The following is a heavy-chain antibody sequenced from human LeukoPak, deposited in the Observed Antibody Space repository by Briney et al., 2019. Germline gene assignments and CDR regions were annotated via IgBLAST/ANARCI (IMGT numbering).Heavy chain of an antibody. J-gene: IGHJ4*02. Sequence: GGSLRLSCAASGFTFNSYSMNWVRQAPGKGLEWVSSIGSRSTSIYYTDSVRGRFTISRDNAKNSLFLQMNSLRAEDTAVYYCAKVPREGYCSGGSCYVFYFDYWGQGTLVTVSS. CDR1: GFTFNSYS. D-gene: IGHD2-15*01. CDR3: AKVPREGYCSGGSCYVFYFDY. CDR2: IGSRSTSI. V-gene: IGHV3-21*04.